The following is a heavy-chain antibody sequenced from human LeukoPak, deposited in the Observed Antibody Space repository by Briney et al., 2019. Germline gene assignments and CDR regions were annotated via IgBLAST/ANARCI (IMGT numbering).Heavy chain of an antibody. V-gene: IGHV4-38-2*02. J-gene: IGHJ4*02. CDR3: ARDESGCSYGYSAY. CDR2: IYHSGST. CDR1: GYSISSGYY. D-gene: IGHD5-18*01. Sequence: PSETLSLTCTVSGYSISSGYYWGWIRQPPGQGLEWIGSIYHSGSTYYNPSLKSRVTISVDTSKNQFSLKLSSVTAADTAVYYCARDESGCSYGYSAYWGQGTLVTVSS.